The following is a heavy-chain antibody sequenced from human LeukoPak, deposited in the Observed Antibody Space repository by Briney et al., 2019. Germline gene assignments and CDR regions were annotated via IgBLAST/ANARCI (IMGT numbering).Heavy chain of an antibody. J-gene: IGHJ5*02. CDR2: INPNSGGT. D-gene: IGHD3-3*01. CDR3: ARDFIEDFGVVITGFPYWFDP. Sequence: RRASVKVSCKASGYTFTGYYMHWVRQAPGQGLEWMGWINPNSGGTNYAQKFQGRVTMTRDTSISTAYMELSRLRSDDTAVYYCARDFIEDFGVVITGFPYWFDPWGQGTLVTVSS. CDR1: GYTFTGYY. V-gene: IGHV1-2*02.